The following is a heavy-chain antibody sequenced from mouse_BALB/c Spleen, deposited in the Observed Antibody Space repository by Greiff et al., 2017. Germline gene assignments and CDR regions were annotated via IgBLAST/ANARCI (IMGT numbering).Heavy chain of an antibody. CDR2: IWAGGST. D-gene: IGHD1-1*01. J-gene: IGHJ3*01. CDR3: ARDKGDYYGSSPAWFAY. Sequence: QVQLKESGPGLVAPSQSLSITCTVSGFSLTSYGVHWVRQPPGKGLEWLGVIWAGGSTNYNSALMSRLSISKDNSKSQVFLKMNSLQTDDTAMYYCARDKGDYYGSSPAWFAYWGQGTLVTVSA. CDR1: GFSLTSYG. V-gene: IGHV2-9*02.